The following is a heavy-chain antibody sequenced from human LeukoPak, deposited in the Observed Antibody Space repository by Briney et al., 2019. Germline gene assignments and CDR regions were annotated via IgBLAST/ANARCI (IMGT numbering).Heavy chain of an antibody. Sequence: GGSLRLSCAASGFTVSSNYMSWVRQAPGKGLEWVSVIYSGGSTYYADSVKGRFTISRDNSKNTLYLQMNSLRAEDTAVYYCAKGPATIYTLYYYYMDVWGKGTTVTVSS. V-gene: IGHV3-66*01. J-gene: IGHJ6*03. CDR1: GFTVSSNY. CDR2: IYSGGST. D-gene: IGHD3-3*01. CDR3: AKGPATIYTLYYYYMDV.